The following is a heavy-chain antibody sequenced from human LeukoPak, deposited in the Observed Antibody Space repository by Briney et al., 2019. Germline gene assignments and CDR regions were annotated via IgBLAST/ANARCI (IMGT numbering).Heavy chain of an antibody. V-gene: IGHV3-21*01. CDR2: ISSSSSYI. J-gene: IGHJ4*02. CDR3: ARESFYYDSSGYFDF. Sequence: GGSLRLSCAASGFTFSSYAMSWVRQAPGKGLEWVSSISSSSSYIYYADSVKGRFTISRDNAKNSLYLQMNSLRAEDTALYYCARESFYYDSSGYFDFWGQGTLVTVSS. D-gene: IGHD3-22*01. CDR1: GFTFSSYA.